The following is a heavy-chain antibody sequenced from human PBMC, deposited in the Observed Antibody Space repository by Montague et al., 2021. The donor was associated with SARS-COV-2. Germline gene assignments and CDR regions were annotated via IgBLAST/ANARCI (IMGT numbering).Heavy chain of an antibody. D-gene: IGHD1-1*01. Sequence: SETLSLTCTVSGGSISGYFWTWMRQPPGTGLEWLGHIYYTGTTKYNPSLKSQSTISIATPKNQFSLKLRSVTAADTAVAFCARAQNNCFIANFVNYFDYWGQGALVTVSP. CDR1: GGSISGYF. CDR2: IYYTGTT. V-gene: IGHV4-59*01. J-gene: IGHJ4*02. CDR3: ARAQNNCFIANFVNYFDY.